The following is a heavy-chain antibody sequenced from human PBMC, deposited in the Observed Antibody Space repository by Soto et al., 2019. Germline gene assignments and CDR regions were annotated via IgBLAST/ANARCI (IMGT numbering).Heavy chain of an antibody. D-gene: IGHD2-15*01. J-gene: IGHJ4*02. CDR2: VYPRDSDT. Sequence: GESLKISCKASGYIFIDYWIGWVRQMPGKGLEWIGIVYPRDSDTRYSPSFQGQVTISADRSTGTAFLQWRSLKASDTALYYCARPPLPGYSIHFNSWGQGTLVTVSS. V-gene: IGHV5-51*01. CDR3: ARPPLPGYSIHFNS. CDR1: GYIFIDYW.